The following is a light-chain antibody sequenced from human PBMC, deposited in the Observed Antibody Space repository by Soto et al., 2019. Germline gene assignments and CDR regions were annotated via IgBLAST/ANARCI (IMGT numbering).Light chain of an antibody. Sequence: DIQRTQSPSYMSASVGGRVTITCRASQDISNFLVWYQQKPGKAPKLLIYGASTLQSGVPSRFSGSGSGTDFTLTISSLQPEDFATYYCQQSYSFPITFGQGTRLEIK. J-gene: IGKJ5*01. V-gene: IGKV1-39*01. CDR3: QQSYSFPIT. CDR1: QDISNF. CDR2: GAS.